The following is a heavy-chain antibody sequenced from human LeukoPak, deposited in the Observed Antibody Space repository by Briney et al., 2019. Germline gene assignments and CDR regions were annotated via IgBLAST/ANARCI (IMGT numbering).Heavy chain of an antibody. Sequence: GGSLRLSCTASGFTFADFTVSWFRQSPGQGLEWVGFIRSNVYGGTTEHAASVEARFTISRDDSNSIAYLQMNSLKTEDTAVYYCTRGSGRYVMVDWWGQGTLVTVSS. J-gene: IGHJ4*02. CDR1: GFTFADFT. CDR2: IRSNVYGGTT. D-gene: IGHD6-19*01. CDR3: TRGSGRYVMVDW. V-gene: IGHV3-49*03.